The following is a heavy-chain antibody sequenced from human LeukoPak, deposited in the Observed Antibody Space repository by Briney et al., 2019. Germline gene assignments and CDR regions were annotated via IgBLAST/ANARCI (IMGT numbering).Heavy chain of an antibody. J-gene: IGHJ4*02. V-gene: IGHV3-66*01. CDR1: GFTVSSNY. D-gene: IGHD6-13*01. CDR3: ARGGPAAGRFDY. Sequence: GGSLRLSCAASGFTVSSNYMSWVRQAPGKGLEWVSVIYSGGSTYHADTVKGRFTISRDNSKNTLYLQMNSLRAEDTAVYYSARGGPAAGRFDYWGQGTLVTVSS. CDR2: IYSGGST.